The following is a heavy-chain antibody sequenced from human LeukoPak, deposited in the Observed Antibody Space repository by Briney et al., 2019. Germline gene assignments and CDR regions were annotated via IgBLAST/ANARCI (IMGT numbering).Heavy chain of an antibody. J-gene: IGHJ4*02. CDR2: INSDGSST. CDR3: ARGRDSSSWYEIDY. D-gene: IGHD6-13*01. CDR1: GFTFSSYW. Sequence: GGSLRLSCAASGFTFSSYWMHWVRQAPGKGLVWVSRINSDGSSTSYADSVKGRFTISRDNAKNTLYLQMNSLRAEDTAVYYCARGRDSSSWYEIDYWGQGTLATVSS. V-gene: IGHV3-74*01.